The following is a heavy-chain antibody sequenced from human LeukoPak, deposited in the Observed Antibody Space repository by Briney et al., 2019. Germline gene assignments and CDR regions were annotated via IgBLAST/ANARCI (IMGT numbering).Heavy chain of an antibody. D-gene: IGHD2-15*01. CDR2: IWYDGTNK. J-gene: IGHJ4*02. CDR1: GFTVSSNY. CDR3: ARGEHHNSGSGGL. V-gene: IGHV3-33*08. Sequence: RGSLRLSCAASGFTVSSNYMSWVRQAPGKGLEWVAVIWYDGTNKYYADSVKGRFTISRDNSKNTLYLQMNSLRAEDTAVYYCARGEHHNSGSGGLRGQGTLVTVSS.